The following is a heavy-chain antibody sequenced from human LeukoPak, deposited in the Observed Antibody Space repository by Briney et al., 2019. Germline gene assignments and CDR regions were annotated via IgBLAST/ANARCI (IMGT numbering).Heavy chain of an antibody. CDR2: INHSGST. V-gene: IGHV4-34*01. CDR1: GGSFSGYY. J-gene: IGHJ5*02. CDR3: AGDYYDSSGYYYRWFDP. D-gene: IGHD3-22*01. Sequence: PSETLSLTCAVYGGSFSGYYWSWIRQPPGKGLEWIGEINHSGSTNYNPSLKSRVTISVDTSKNQFSLKLSSVTAADTAVYYCAGDYYDSSGYYYRWFDPWGQGTLVTVSS.